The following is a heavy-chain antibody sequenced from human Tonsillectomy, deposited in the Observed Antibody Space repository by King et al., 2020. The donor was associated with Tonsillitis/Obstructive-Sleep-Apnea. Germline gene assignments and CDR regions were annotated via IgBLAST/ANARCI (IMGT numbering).Heavy chain of an antibody. CDR3: AQGLEELHRGGWFDP. CDR2: LYLDDDK. CDR1: GVSLSTSGVV. Sequence: TLKESGPTLVKPTQTLTLTCTFSGVSLSTSGVVVGWIRQPPGKALGGPALLYLDDDKSYSQSLRRRVTITKDTSKNQVVLTMTNMDPVETATYYCAQGLEELHRGGWFDPWGQGTLVTVSS. D-gene: IGHD1-7*01. J-gene: IGHJ5*02. V-gene: IGHV2-5*02.